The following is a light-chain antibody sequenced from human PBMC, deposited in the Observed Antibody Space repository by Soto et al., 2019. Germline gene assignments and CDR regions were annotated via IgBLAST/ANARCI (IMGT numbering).Light chain of an antibody. Sequence: VLTQSPATLSVSPGERVTLSCRSSQSVADNLARVLQQPGQGPRLLILGASTRATGIPARFSGSGSETDFTLTIASLQPDAFATYYCQQSETFSGTVGPGTKVDIK. V-gene: IGKV3-15*01. CDR2: GAS. J-gene: IGKJ3*01. CDR3: QQSETFSGT. CDR1: QSVADN.